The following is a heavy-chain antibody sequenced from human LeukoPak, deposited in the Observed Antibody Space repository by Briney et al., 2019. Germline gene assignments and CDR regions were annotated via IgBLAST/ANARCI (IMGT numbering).Heavy chain of an antibody. CDR1: GFTLSDYY. J-gene: IGHJ6*04. CDR2: ISSSSSYT. Sequence: PGGSLRLSCAASGFTLSDYYMSWIRQAPGKGLEWVSYISSSSSYTNYADSVKGRFTISRDNAKNSLYLQMNSLRAEDTAVYYCARSLIVANPLDVWGKGTTVTVSS. D-gene: IGHD5-12*01. CDR3: ARSLIVANPLDV. V-gene: IGHV3-11*06.